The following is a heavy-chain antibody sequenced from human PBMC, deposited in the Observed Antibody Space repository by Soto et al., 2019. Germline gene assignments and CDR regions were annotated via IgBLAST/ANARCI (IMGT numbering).Heavy chain of an antibody. D-gene: IGHD3-22*01. CDR1: GFTFSSYG. CDR2: IWYDGSNK. V-gene: IGHV3-33*01. Sequence: QVQLVESGGGVVQPGRSLRLSCAASGFTFSSYGMHWVRQAPGKGLEWVAVIWYDGSNKYYADSVKGRFTISRDNSKNTLYLQMNSLRAEDTAVYYCARDTSSGYYYDWFDPWGLGTLVTVSS. CDR3: ARDTSSGYYYDWFDP. J-gene: IGHJ5*02.